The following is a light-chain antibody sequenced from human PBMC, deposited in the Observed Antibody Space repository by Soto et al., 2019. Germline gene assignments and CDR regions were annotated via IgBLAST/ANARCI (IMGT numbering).Light chain of an antibody. Sequence: QSALTQPASVSGSPGQSITIPCTGTSSDVGGYNYVSWYQQHPGKAPKLMIYEVSNRPSGVSNRFSGSKSGNTASLTISGLQTEEEADYYCGSYTSSSTPYVFGAGTKLTVL. CDR1: SSDVGGYNY. CDR2: EVS. V-gene: IGLV2-14*01. CDR3: GSYTSSSTPYV. J-gene: IGLJ1*01.